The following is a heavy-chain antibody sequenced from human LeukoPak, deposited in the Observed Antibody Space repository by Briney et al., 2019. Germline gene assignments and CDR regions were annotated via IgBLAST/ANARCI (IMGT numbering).Heavy chain of an antibody. CDR2: ISPYNGNT. V-gene: IGHV1-18*01. CDR1: GYTFSTYV. D-gene: IGHD3-3*01. Sequence: GASVKVSCKASGYTFSTYVITWVRQAPGQGLEWLGWISPYNGNTNYTQKLQGRITMTIDTSTSTAYMELRSLRSADTAVYYCARPAMPYYAFWSDSYLDVWGKGTTVTVSS. CDR3: ARPAMPYYAFWSDSYLDV. J-gene: IGHJ6*03.